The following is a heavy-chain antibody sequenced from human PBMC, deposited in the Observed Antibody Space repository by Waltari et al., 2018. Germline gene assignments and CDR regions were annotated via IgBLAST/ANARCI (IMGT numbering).Heavy chain of an antibody. V-gene: IGHV1-46*01. Sequence: QVQLVQSGAEVKKPGASVKVSCKASGYTFTSYYMHWVRQAPGQGLEWMGIINPSGGRTGYEQKVQGRVTMTRETSTSTVYMELSSLRSEDTAVYYCARDGLWDYDSSGYYYILDYWGQGTLVTVSS. CDR3: ARDGLWDYDSSGYYYILDY. CDR1: GYTFTSYY. CDR2: INPSGGRT. J-gene: IGHJ4*02. D-gene: IGHD3-22*01.